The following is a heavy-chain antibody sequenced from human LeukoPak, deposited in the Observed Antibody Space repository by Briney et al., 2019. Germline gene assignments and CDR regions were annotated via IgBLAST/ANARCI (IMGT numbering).Heavy chain of an antibody. CDR1: GGSISSYY. CDR2: IYYSGST. CDR3: ASFSGYSSSWIDY. Sequence: SETLSLTCTVSGGSISSYYWSWIRQPPGKGLEWIGYIYYSGSTNYNPSLKSRVTISVDTSKNQFSLKLSSVTAADTAVYYCASFSGYSSSWIDYWGQGTLVTVSS. D-gene: IGHD6-13*01. J-gene: IGHJ4*02. V-gene: IGHV4-59*08.